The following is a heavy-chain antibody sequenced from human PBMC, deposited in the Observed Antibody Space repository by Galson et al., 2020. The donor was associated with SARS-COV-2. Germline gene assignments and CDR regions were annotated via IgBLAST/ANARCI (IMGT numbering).Heavy chain of an antibody. J-gene: IGHJ4*02. CDR3: ARGAGAWFGELLDY. V-gene: IGHV7-4-1*02. Sequence: SVKVSCKASGYIFNNYALNWVRQAPGQGLEWMAWINTNTGNPTYAQGFTGRFAFSLDTSISTAYLQISSLKGEDTAIYYCARGAGAWFGELLDYWGQGTLVTVSS. CDR1: GYIFNNYA. CDR2: INTNTGNP. D-gene: IGHD3-10*01.